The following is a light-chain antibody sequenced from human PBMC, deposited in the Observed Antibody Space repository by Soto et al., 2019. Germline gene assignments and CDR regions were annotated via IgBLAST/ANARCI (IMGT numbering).Light chain of an antibody. CDR2: EVN. J-gene: IGLJ3*02. Sequence: QSALTQPASVSGSPGQSITISCTGTSSDVGLYNLVSWYQQLPGKAPKLIIYEVNELPSGISDRFSGSKSGNTASLTISGLQDEDEADYYCCSYVGSSILMFGGGTQLTVL. V-gene: IGLV2-23*02. CDR1: SSDVGLYNL. CDR3: CSYVGSSILM.